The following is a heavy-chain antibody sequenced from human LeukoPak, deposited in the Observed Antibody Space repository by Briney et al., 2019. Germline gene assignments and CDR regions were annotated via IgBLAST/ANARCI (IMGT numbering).Heavy chain of an antibody. D-gene: IGHD3-3*01. Sequence: GGSLRLSCAASGFTFSSYWMSWVRQAPGKGLEWVANIKQDGSEKYYVDSMKGRFTISRDNAKNSLYLQMNSLRAEDTAVYYCARVHDYDFWSGLGAFDIWGQGTTVTVSS. CDR3: ARVHDYDFWSGLGAFDI. V-gene: IGHV3-7*01. CDR2: IKQDGSEK. J-gene: IGHJ3*02. CDR1: GFTFSSYW.